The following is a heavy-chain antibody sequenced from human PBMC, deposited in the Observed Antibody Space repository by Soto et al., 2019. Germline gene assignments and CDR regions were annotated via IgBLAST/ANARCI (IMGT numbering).Heavy chain of an antibody. CDR3: AKDKVPYYDFWSGQRWFDP. D-gene: IGHD3-3*01. J-gene: IGHJ5*02. Sequence: GGSLRLSCAASGFTFSIHGMHWVRQTPGKGLEWVAVISNDGNKKYYVESVEGRFSISRDNSKSIVYLQMNNVRIEDTAKYYCAKDKVPYYDFWSGQRWFDPWGQGAQVTVSS. CDR2: ISNDGNKK. V-gene: IGHV3-30*18. CDR1: GFTFSIHG.